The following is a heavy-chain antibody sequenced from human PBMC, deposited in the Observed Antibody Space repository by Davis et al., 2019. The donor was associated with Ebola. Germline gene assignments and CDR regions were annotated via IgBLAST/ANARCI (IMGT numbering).Heavy chain of an antibody. Sequence: MPSETLSLTCALSGASVSDKYWWRWIRQSPGKGLEWIGEIHRITNINYNPSLKSRVTIPVDESAHEFSLRLYSATAGDTAVYYCARDRPGILGASYWGQGILVTVSS. D-gene: IGHD3-10*01. J-gene: IGHJ4*02. CDR3: ARDRPGILGASY. V-gene: IGHV4-4*02. CDR1: GASVSDKYW. CDR2: IHRITNI.